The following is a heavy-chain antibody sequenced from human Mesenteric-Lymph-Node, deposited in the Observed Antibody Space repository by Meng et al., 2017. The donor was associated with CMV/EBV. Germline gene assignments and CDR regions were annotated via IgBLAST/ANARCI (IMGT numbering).Heavy chain of an antibody. J-gene: IGHJ5*02. CDR1: GFTFSRNS. D-gene: IGHD2-2*01. Sequence: GESLKISCAASGFTFSRNSMNWVRQVLGKGLEWVSYISSSGYTIYYADSVKGRFTISRDNAKNSLYLQMNSLRAEDTAVYYCARGGGVVVPLPFDPWGQGTLVTVSS. CDR3: ARGGGVVVPLPFDP. V-gene: IGHV3-48*04. CDR2: ISSSGYTI.